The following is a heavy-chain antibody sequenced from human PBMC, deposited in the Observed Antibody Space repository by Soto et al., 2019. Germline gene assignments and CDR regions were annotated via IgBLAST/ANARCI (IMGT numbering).Heavy chain of an antibody. D-gene: IGHD5-12*01. CDR2: IYYSGST. J-gene: IGHJ6*02. CDR1: GGSISSGGYY. Sequence: QVQLQESGPGLVKPSQTLSLTCTVSGGSISSGGYYWSWIRHHPGKGLEWIGYIYYSGSTYSNPSLKSRGTIAVDTSKNQFSLKMSSVTAADTAVYYCARRRDGYKSDYGMDVWGQGTTVTVSS. CDR3: ARRRDGYKSDYGMDV. V-gene: IGHV4-31*03.